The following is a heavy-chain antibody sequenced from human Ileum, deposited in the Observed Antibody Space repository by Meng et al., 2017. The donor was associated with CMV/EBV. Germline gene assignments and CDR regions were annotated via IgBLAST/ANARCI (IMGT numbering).Heavy chain of an antibody. CDR3: ARDGRFCSSTSCYSWWFDP. CDR2: INPNSGGT. Sequence: ASVKVSCKASGYTFTGHYLHWVRQAPGQGLEWMGWINPNSGGTNYAQKFQGRVTMTRDTSINTAYMELNNLRSDDTAVYYCARDGRFCSSTSCYSWWFDPWGQGTLVTVS. V-gene: IGHV1-2*02. J-gene: IGHJ5*02. CDR1: GYTFTGHY. D-gene: IGHD2-2*02.